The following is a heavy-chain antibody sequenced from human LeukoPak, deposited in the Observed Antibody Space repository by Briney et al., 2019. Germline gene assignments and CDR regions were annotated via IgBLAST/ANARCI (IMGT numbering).Heavy chain of an antibody. J-gene: IGHJ3*01. CDR3: ARWVVSGIRGAFDV. CDR2: IYYDGST. D-gene: IGHD2-21*01. Sequence: PSETLSLTCTVSGGSISSSSYYWAWIRQPPGKGLEFIGTIYYDGSTYYNPSLKRRVTISIDTPNKQFSLKLNSVTAADTAVYYCARWVVSGIRGAFDVWGQGTMVPVS. V-gene: IGHV4-39*07. CDR1: GGSISSSSYY.